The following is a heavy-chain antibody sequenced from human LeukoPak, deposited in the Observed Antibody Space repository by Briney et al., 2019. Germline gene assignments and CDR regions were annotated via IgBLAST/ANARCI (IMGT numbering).Heavy chain of an antibody. CDR3: ARDPLGVLSYFDY. V-gene: IGHV3-33*08. J-gene: IGHJ4*02. CDR1: GFTFSSYW. Sequence: GGSLRLSCAASGFTFSSYWMHWVRQAPGKGLEWVAVIWYDGSNRYYADSLKGRFTISGDNSKNTLYLQMNSLTADDTAVYYCARDPLGVLSYFDYWGQGTLVTVSS. D-gene: IGHD3-16*01. CDR2: IWYDGSNR.